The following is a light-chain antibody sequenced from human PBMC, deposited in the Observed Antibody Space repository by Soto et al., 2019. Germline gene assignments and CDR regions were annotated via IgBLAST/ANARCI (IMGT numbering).Light chain of an antibody. CDR3: QSYDSSLRGWV. CDR1: SSHIGAGYD. CDR2: GNS. Sequence: QSVLTQPPSVSGAPGQRVTISCTGSSSHIGAGYDVHWYQQLPGTAPKLLIYGNSNRPSGVPDRFSGSKSGTSASLAITGLQAEDEADYYCQSYDSSLRGWVFGGGTKVTVL. V-gene: IGLV1-40*01. J-gene: IGLJ3*02.